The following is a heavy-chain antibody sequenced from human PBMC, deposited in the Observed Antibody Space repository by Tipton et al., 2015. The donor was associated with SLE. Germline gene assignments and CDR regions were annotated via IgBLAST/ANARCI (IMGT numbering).Heavy chain of an antibody. Sequence: SLRLSCAASGFTVSDNYMSWVRQAPGEGLEWVSIIYSGGDTYHAESVKGRFTISRDKSKNTVYLQMNSLRAEDTAVYYCATDITATYRFDYWGQGTPFTVSS. CDR3: ATDITATYRFDY. CDR1: GFTVSDNY. CDR2: IYSGGDT. J-gene: IGHJ4*02. D-gene: IGHD1/OR15-1a*01. V-gene: IGHV3-53*05.